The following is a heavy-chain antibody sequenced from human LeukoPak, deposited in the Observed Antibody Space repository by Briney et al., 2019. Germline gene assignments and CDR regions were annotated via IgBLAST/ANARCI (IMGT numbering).Heavy chain of an antibody. D-gene: IGHD6-13*01. J-gene: IGHJ4*02. V-gene: IGHV4-34*01. CDR3: ARDDYSSSCLDY. Sequence: SETLSLTCAVYGGSFSGYYWSWIRQPPGKGLEWIGEINHSGSTNYNPSLKSRVTMSVDTSKNQFSLKLSSVTAADTAVYYCARDDYSSSCLDYWGQGTLVTVSS. CDR2: INHSGST. CDR1: GGSFSGYY.